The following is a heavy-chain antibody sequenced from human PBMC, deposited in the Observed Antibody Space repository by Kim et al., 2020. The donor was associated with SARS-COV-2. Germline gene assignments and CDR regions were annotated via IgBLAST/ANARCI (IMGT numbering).Heavy chain of an antibody. V-gene: IGHV3-48*04. CDR2: ISSSKNTI. CDR3: ARGSGYRGFDV. Sequence: GGSLRLSCAASGFTFSSYSMNWVRQAPGKGLEWVSHISSSKNTIYYADSVKGRFTISRDNTKNSLYLQMNRLRAEDTAVYYCARGSGYRGFDVWGQGTMVTVSS. J-gene: IGHJ3*01. CDR1: GFTFSSYS. D-gene: IGHD3-3*01.